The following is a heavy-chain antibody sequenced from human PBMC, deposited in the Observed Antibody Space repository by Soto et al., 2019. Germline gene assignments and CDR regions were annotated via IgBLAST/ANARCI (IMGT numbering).Heavy chain of an antibody. CDR1: GFTFSNAW. CDR2: IKSKTDGGTT. CDR3: TPWKRWELLSDAFDI. D-gene: IGHD1-26*01. J-gene: IGHJ3*02. Sequence: EVQLVESGGGLVKPGGSLRLSCAASGFTFSNAWMSWVRQAPGKGLEWVGRIKSKTDGGTTDYAAPVKGRFTISRDDSKNTLYLQMNSLKTEDTAVYYWTPWKRWELLSDAFDIWGQGTMVTVSS. V-gene: IGHV3-15*01.